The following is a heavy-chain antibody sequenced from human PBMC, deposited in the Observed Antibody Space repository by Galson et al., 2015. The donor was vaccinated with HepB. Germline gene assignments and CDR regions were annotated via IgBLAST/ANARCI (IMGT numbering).Heavy chain of an antibody. CDR3: ARWGWAVAGLHGMDV. V-gene: IGHV3-23*01. CDR1: GFTFSTYA. Sequence: SLRLSCAASGFTFSTYAMSWVRQGPGKGLEWVSSASGSGDDIYYADSVKGRFTISRDNSKNTLYLQMNSLKASDTAMYYCARWGWAVAGLHGMDVWGQGTTVTVSS. CDR2: ASGSGDDI. D-gene: IGHD6-19*01. J-gene: IGHJ6*02.